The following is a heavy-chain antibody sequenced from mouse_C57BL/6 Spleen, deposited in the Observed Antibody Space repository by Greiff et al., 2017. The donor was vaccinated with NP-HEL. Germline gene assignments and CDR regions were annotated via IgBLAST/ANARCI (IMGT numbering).Heavy chain of an antibody. CDR2: ISSGGDYI. CDR3: TRVTGHFDY. V-gene: IGHV5-9-1*02. J-gene: IGHJ2*01. Sequence: DVHLVESGEGLVKPGGSLKLSCAASGFTFSSYAMSWVRQTPEKRLEWVAYISSGGDYIYYADTVKGRFTISRDNARNTLYLQMSSLKSEDTAMYYCTRVTGHFDYWGQGTTLTVSS. CDR1: GFTFSSYA. D-gene: IGHD4-1*01.